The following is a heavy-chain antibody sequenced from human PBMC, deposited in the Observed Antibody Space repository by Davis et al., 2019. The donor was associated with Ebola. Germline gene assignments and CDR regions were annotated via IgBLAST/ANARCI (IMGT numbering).Heavy chain of an antibody. Sequence: GESLKISCAASGFTFSSYAMSWVRQAPGKGLEWVGFIRSKAYGGTTEYAASVKGRFTISRDDSKSIAYLQMNSLKTEDTAVYYCTRYYYDSSGYYYPIDYWGQGTLVTGSS. J-gene: IGHJ4*02. CDR1: GFTFSSYA. V-gene: IGHV3-49*04. CDR3: TRYYYDSSGYYYPIDY. D-gene: IGHD3-22*01. CDR2: IRSKAYGGTT.